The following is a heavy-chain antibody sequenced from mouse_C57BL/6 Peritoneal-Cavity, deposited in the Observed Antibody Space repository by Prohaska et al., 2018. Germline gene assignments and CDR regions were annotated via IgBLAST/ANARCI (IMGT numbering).Heavy chain of an antibody. CDR2: ISSGSSTI. J-gene: IGHJ4*01. CDR3: ARYYGSSRAMDY. Sequence: EVQLVESGGGLVKPGGSLKLSCAASGFTFSDYGMHWVRQAPEKGLEWVAYISSGSSTIYYADTVKGRFTISRDNAKNTLFLQMTSLRSEDTAMYYCARYYGSSRAMDYWGQGTSVTVSS. V-gene: IGHV5-17*01. D-gene: IGHD1-1*01. CDR1: GFTFSDYG.